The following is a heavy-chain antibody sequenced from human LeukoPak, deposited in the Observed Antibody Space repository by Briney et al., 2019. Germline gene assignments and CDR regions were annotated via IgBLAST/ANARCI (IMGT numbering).Heavy chain of an antibody. J-gene: IGHJ4*02. D-gene: IGHD3-22*01. CDR2: INHGGSA. CDR3: ARHSYARSGYYSRPYYFDY. Sequence: SETLSLTCTVSGGSITSTNYLWSWIRQPPGKGLEWIGEINHGGSANYNPSLNSRVTISVDTSKNQLSLKLSSVTAADTAVYYCARHSYARSGYYSRPYYFDYWGQGTLVTVSS. V-gene: IGHV4-39*01. CDR1: GGSITSTNYL.